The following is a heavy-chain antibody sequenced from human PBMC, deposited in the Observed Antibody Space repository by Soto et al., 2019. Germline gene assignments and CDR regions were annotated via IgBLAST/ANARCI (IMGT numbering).Heavy chain of an antibody. CDR2: INAGNGNT. D-gene: IGHD1-7*01. CDR1: GYTFTSYA. Sequence: GASVKVSCKASGYTFTSYAMHWVRQAPGQRLEWMGWINAGNGNTKYSQKFQGRVTITRDTSASTAYMELSSLRSEDTAVYYCAAGVTGTRGFDYWGQGTLVTVSS. V-gene: IGHV1-3*01. CDR3: AAGVTGTRGFDY. J-gene: IGHJ4*02.